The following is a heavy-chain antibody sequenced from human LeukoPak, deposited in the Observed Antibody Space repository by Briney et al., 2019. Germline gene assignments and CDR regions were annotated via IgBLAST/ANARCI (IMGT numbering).Heavy chain of an antibody. D-gene: IGHD3-3*01. V-gene: IGHV1-2*02. CDR1: GYTFTGYY. CDR3: ARDRSGDDDFWSGYYSNYFDP. Sequence: ASVKVSCKASGYTFTGYYMYWVRQAPGQGLEWMGWINPNSGDTNYAQKFQGRVTMTRDASISTAYMELGGLRSDDTAVYYCARDRSGDDDFWSGYYSNYFDPWGQGTLVTVSS. J-gene: IGHJ5*02. CDR2: INPNSGDT.